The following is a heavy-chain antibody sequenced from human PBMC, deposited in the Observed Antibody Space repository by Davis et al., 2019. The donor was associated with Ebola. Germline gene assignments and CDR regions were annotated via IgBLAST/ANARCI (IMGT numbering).Heavy chain of an antibody. CDR3: AREGRVFGCDY. J-gene: IGHJ4*02. V-gene: IGHV3-23*01. CDR1: GFTFSSYS. CDR2: VSGNGGST. D-gene: IGHD3-3*01. Sequence: GESLKIFCAASGFTFSSYSMNWVRQAPGKGLEWVSAVSGNGGSTYYGDSVKGRFTISRDNSKNILYLQMNSLRAEDTAVYYCAREGRVFGCDYWGQGALVTVSS.